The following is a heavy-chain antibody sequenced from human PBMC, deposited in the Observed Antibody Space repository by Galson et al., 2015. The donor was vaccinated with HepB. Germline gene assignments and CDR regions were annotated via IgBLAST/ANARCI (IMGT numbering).Heavy chain of an antibody. Sequence: SVKVSCKASGYTFTSYGISWVRQAPGQGLEWMGWISAYNGNTNYAQKLQGRVTMTTDTSTSTAYMELRSLRSDDTAVYYCARGPAIFCSSTSCNSGDFWSGYSLHYYYYYMDVWGKGTTVTVSS. CDR2: ISAYNGNT. CDR1: GYTFTSYG. J-gene: IGHJ6*03. D-gene: IGHD3-3*01. CDR3: ARGPAIFCSSTSCNSGDFWSGYSLHYYYYYMDV. V-gene: IGHV1-18*01.